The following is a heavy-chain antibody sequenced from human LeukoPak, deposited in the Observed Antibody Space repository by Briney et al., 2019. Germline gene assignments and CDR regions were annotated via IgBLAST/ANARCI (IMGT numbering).Heavy chain of an antibody. CDR2: ISSTGDNV. D-gene: IGHD3-22*01. CDR3: AITMIVVAHDY. CDR1: GFSFSSYE. Sequence: PGGSLRLSGAGSGFSFSSYEMNRVRQAPGKGLEWVSFISSTGDNVYYADSVKGRFTISRDNAKNSLYLQINSLRAEDTAVYYCAITMIVVAHDYWGQGTLVTVSS. V-gene: IGHV3-48*03. J-gene: IGHJ4*02.